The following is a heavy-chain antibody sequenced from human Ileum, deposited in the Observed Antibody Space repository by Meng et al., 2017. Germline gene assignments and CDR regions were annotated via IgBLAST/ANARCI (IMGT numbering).Heavy chain of an antibody. CDR2: ISAYNGNT. Sequence: ASVKVSCKVSGYTLTELSMHWVRQAPGKGLEWMGWISAYNGNTNYGQNYQGRVTMTTDTSTSTAYMALRSLRSDDTAVYYCARSTYYGSESHKNFDFWGQGTLVTVSS. J-gene: IGHJ4*02. CDR1: GYTLTELS. V-gene: IGHV1-18*01. CDR3: ARSTYYGSESHKNFDF. D-gene: IGHD3-10*01.